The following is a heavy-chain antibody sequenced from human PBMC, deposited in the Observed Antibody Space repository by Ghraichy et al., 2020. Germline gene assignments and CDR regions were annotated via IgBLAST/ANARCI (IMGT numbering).Heavy chain of an antibody. CDR1: GFTFSSYE. CDR3: ARDCSTSSCPNWGFYYYYAMDV. V-gene: IGHV3-48*03. J-gene: IGHJ6*02. D-gene: IGHD2-2*01. Sequence: GGSLRLSCAASGFTFSSYEMNWVRQAPGKGLEWVSYISSSGSTIYYADSVKGRFTISRDNAKNSLYLQMNSLRAEDTAVYYCARDCSTSSCPNWGFYYYYAMDVWGQGTTVTVSS. CDR2: ISSSGSTI.